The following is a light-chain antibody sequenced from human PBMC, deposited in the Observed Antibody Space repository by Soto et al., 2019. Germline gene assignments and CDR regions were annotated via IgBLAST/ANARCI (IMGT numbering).Light chain of an antibody. V-gene: IGKV3-20*01. Sequence: EIVLTQSPGTLSLSPGERATLSCRASQSVTSNYLAWYQHKPGQAPRLLIFGASTRATGIPDRFSGSGSGTDFTLTISRLEPDDFAVYYCQQYAGSPRTFGQGTKVEIK. CDR3: QQYAGSPRT. J-gene: IGKJ1*01. CDR1: QSVTSNY. CDR2: GAS.